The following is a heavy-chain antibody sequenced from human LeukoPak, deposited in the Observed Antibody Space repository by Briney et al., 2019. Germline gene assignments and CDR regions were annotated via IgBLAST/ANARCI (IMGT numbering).Heavy chain of an antibody. J-gene: IGHJ5*02. Sequence: KPSETLSLTCTVSGYSISSGYYWGWIRQPPGKGLEWIGSIYHSGSTYYNPSLKSRVTISVDTSKNQFSLKLTSVTAADTAVYYCARGQYYYDSSGGNWFDPWGQGTLVTVSS. CDR1: GYSISSGYY. CDR2: IYHSGST. D-gene: IGHD3-22*01. CDR3: ARGQYYYDSSGGNWFDP. V-gene: IGHV4-38-2*02.